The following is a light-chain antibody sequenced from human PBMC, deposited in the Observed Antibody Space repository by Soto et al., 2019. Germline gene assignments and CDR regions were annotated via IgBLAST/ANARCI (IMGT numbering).Light chain of an antibody. Sequence: QSVLTQPASVSGSPVQSITISCTGTSSDVGGYNYVSWYQLHPGKAPKLILYEVTNRPSGVSDRFSGSKSGNTASLTISGLQAEDEADYYCSSYTSSTAYVFGTGTKV. CDR1: SSDVGGYNY. CDR3: SSYTSSTAYV. V-gene: IGLV2-14*01. CDR2: EVT. J-gene: IGLJ1*01.